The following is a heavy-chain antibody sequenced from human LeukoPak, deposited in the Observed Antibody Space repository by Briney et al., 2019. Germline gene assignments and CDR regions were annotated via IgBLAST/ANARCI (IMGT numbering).Heavy chain of an antibody. V-gene: IGHV3-30*04. CDR3: ARGRPHGNDY. J-gene: IGHJ4*02. CDR2: ISSNDGSNK. Sequence: PGGSLRLSCAASGFTFSSYALHWVRQAPGKGLEWVAVISSNDGSNKFYADSVKGRFSISRDNAKNTLYLQMNSLRVEDTAVYYCARGRPHGNDYWGQGTLVTVSS. CDR1: GFTFSSYA. D-gene: IGHD4-23*01.